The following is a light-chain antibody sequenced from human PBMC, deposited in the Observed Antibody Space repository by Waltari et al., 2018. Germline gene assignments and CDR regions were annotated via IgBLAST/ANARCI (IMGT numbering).Light chain of an antibody. Sequence: EIVLPQSPATLSWSPGASATLSCRASQSVSSSYLAWYQQKPGQSPRLLIYGASSRATGIPDRFSGSGSGTDFTLTISRLEPEDFAVYYCQQYGSSSWTFGQGTKVEIK. J-gene: IGKJ1*01. CDR2: GAS. V-gene: IGKV3-20*01. CDR1: QSVSSSY. CDR3: QQYGSSSWT.